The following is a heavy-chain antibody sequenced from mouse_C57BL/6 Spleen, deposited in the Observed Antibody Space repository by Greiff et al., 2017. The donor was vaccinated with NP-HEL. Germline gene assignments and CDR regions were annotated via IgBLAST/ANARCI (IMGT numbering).Heavy chain of an antibody. J-gene: IGHJ2*01. Sequence: VQLQQPGAELVKPGASVKLSCKASGYTFTSYWMQWVKQRPGQGLEWIGEIDPSDSYTNYNQKFKGKATLTVDTSSSTAYMQLSSLTSEDSAVYYCARSNSNPYYFDYWGQGTTLTVSS. V-gene: IGHV1-50*01. CDR3: ARSNSNPYYFDY. D-gene: IGHD2-5*01. CDR1: GYTFTSYW. CDR2: IDPSDSYT.